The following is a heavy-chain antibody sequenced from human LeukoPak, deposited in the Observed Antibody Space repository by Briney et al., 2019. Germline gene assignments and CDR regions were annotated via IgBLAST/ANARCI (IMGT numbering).Heavy chain of an antibody. Sequence: GGSLRLACAASGIIFSSHGMSWVRQAPGKGLEWVSLISGSGGHTFYGDSVKGRFTISRDNSNNTLYLQMNSLRAEDTAVYYCAKGGEATMRDGYNYYYYYMEVWGRGTTVTVSS. J-gene: IGHJ6*03. CDR2: ISGSGGHT. D-gene: IGHD5-24*01. CDR1: GIIFSSHG. V-gene: IGHV3-23*01. CDR3: AKGGEATMRDGYNYYYYYMEV.